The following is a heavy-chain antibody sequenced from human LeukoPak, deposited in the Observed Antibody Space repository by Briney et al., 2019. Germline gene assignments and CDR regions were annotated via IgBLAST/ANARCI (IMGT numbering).Heavy chain of an antibody. D-gene: IGHD2-15*01. V-gene: IGHV3-48*02. J-gene: IGHJ4*02. CDR1: GFTFSSYS. Sequence: PGGSLRLSCAASGFTFSSYSMNWVRQAPGKGLEWVSYISSSSSTIYYADSVKGRFTISRDNAKNSLYLQMNSLRDEDTAVYYCARDPLIDCSGGSRYGYRWGQGTLVTVSS. CDR3: ARDPLIDCSGGSRYGYR. CDR2: ISSSSSTI.